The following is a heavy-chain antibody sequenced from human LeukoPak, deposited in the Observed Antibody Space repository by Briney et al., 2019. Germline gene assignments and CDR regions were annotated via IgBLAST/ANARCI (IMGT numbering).Heavy chain of an antibody. CDR1: GFTFSSYW. CDR3: ARELWSYSSSAGGPGGYFDY. J-gene: IGHJ4*02. Sequence: GGSLRLSCAASGFTFSSYWMHWVRQAPGKGLVWVSRINTDGSSTSYADSVKGRFTISRDNAKNTLYLQMNSLRAEDTAVYYCARELWSYSSSAGGPGGYFDYWGQGTLVTVSS. CDR2: INTDGSST. V-gene: IGHV3-74*01. D-gene: IGHD6-6*01.